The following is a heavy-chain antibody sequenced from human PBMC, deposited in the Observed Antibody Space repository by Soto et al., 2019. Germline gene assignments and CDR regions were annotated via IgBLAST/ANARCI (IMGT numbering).Heavy chain of an antibody. V-gene: IGHV4-59*01. J-gene: IGHJ5*02. Sequence: SETLSLTCTVSGGSISSYYWNWIRQPPGKGLEWIGYIYYSGSTNYNPSLKSRVTISVDTSKNQFSLKLSSVTAADTAVYYCGRPYSTYVFDWLYPWGRGTLVTVSS. CDR3: GRPYSTYVFDWLYP. CDR1: GGSISSYY. D-gene: IGHD6-13*01. CDR2: IYYSGST.